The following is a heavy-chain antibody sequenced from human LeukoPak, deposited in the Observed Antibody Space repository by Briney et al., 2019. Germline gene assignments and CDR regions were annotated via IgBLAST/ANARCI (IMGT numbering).Heavy chain of an antibody. CDR3: AREGNYFDC. J-gene: IGHJ4*02. CDR1: GFTFSSYG. CDR2: ISSSSSYT. V-gene: IGHV3-21*05. Sequence: PGRSLRLSCAASGFTFSSYGMHWVRQAPGRGLEWVSYISSSSSYTKYADSVKGRFTISRDNAKNSLYLQMNSLRAEDTAVYYCAREGNYFDCWGQGTLVTVSS.